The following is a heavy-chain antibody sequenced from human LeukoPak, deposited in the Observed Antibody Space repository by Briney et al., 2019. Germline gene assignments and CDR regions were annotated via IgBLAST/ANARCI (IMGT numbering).Heavy chain of an antibody. Sequence: PSETLSLTCAVYGGSFSGYYWIWVRQPPGKGLEWIGEINHSGSTNYNPSLKSRVTISVDTSKNQFSLKLSSVTAADTAVYYCARGGGKSGYYYGSGSPLSYWGQGTLVTVSS. CDR3: ARGGGKSGYYYGSGSPLSY. CDR2: INHSGST. CDR1: GGSFSGYY. D-gene: IGHD3-10*01. V-gene: IGHV4-34*01. J-gene: IGHJ4*02.